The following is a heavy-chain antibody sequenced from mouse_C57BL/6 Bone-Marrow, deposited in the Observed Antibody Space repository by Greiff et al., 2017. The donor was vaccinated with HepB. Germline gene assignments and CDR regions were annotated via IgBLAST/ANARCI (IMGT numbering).Heavy chain of an antibody. V-gene: IGHV1-63*01. Sequence: VKLQESGAELVRPGTSVKMSCKASGYTFTNYWIGWAKQRPGHGLEWIGDIYPGGGYTNYNEKFKGKATLTADKSSSTAYMQFSSLTSEDSAIYYCARRDYYYGSSPHWYFDVWGTGTTVTVSS. D-gene: IGHD1-1*01. J-gene: IGHJ1*03. CDR3: ARRDYYYGSSPHWYFDV. CDR2: IYPGGGYT. CDR1: GYTFTNYW.